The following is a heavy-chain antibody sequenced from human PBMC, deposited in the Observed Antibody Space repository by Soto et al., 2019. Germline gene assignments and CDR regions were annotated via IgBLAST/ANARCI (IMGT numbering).Heavy chain of an antibody. CDR2: IDPSDSYT. CDR3: AQVGGLDILTGYQDRYYYYGMDV. V-gene: IGHV5-10-1*01. J-gene: IGHJ6*02. CDR1: GYSFTSYW. Sequence: GESLKISCKGSGYSFTSYWISWVRQMPGKGLEWMGRIDPSDSYTNYSPSFRGHVTISADKSISTAYLQWSSLKASDTAMYYCAQVGGLDILTGYQDRYYYYGMDVWGQGTTVTVSS. D-gene: IGHD3-9*01.